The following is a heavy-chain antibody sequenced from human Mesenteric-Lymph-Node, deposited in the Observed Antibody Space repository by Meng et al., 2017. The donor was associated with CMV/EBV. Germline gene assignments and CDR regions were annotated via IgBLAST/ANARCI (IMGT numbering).Heavy chain of an antibody. D-gene: IGHD3-16*02. J-gene: IGHJ3*02. CDR1: GYTFSSYT. CDR2: ISAYNGDT. Sequence: ASVKVSCKASGYTFSSYTITWVRQAPGQGLEHLGWISAYNGDTDSAKKLQGRVSMTTDTSTSTAYMELRSLRSDDTAVYYCAREIHYRSGGGAFDIWGQGTAVTVSS. V-gene: IGHV1-18*01. CDR3: AREIHYRSGGGAFDI.